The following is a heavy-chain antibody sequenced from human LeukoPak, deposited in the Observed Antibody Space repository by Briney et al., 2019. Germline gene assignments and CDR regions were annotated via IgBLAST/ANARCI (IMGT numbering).Heavy chain of an antibody. J-gene: IGHJ4*02. Sequence: SHTLSLTCTVSGGSISSGGYYWSWIRQHPGKGLERIGYIYYSGSTYYKPSLKSRVTISVDTSKNQFSLKLSSVTAADTAVYDCARSASTVVRVATTPFDCWGQGTLVTVSS. CDR2: IYYSGST. V-gene: IGHV4-31*03. D-gene: IGHD4-23*01. CDR1: GGSISSGGYY. CDR3: ARSASTVVRVATTPFDC.